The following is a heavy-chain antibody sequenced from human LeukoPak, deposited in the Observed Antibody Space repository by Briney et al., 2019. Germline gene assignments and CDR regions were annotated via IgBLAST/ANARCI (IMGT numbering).Heavy chain of an antibody. CDR2: IYYSGST. Sequence: SETLSLTCTVSGDSISSDYWSWIRQPPGKGLEWIGYIYYSGSTNYNPSLKSRVIISVDTSRNQFSLKLSSVTAADTAVYYCARRVTSYYGSGDYYFDYWGQGTLVTVSS. V-gene: IGHV4-59*08. CDR1: GDSISSDY. CDR3: ARRVTSYYGSGDYYFDY. D-gene: IGHD3-10*01. J-gene: IGHJ4*02.